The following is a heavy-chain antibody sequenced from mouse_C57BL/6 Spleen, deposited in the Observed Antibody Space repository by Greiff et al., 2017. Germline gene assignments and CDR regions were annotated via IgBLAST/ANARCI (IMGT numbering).Heavy chain of an antibody. J-gene: IGHJ2*01. V-gene: IGHV5-12*01. Sequence: EVQGVESGGGLVQPGGSLKLSCAASGFTFSDYYMYWVRQTPEKRLEWVAYISNGGGSTYYPDTVKGRFTISRDNAKNTLYLQMSRLKSEDTAMYYCARSPHFDYWGQGTTLTVSS. CDR3: ARSPHFDY. CDR1: GFTFSDYY. CDR2: ISNGGGST.